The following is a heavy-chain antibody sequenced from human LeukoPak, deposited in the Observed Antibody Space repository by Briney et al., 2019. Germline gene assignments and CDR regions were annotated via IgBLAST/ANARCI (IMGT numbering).Heavy chain of an antibody. D-gene: IGHD2-21*02. V-gene: IGHV4-34*01. CDR1: GGSFGGYY. J-gene: IGHJ2*01. CDR3: ARGRPARGDSAWYFDL. Sequence: PSETLSLTCAVYGGSFGGYYWNWIRQPPGKGLEWIGEINHSGSTNYNPSLKSRVTISVDTSKNQFSLKLSSVTAADTAVYYCARGRPARGDSAWYFDLWGRGTLVTVSS. CDR2: INHSGST.